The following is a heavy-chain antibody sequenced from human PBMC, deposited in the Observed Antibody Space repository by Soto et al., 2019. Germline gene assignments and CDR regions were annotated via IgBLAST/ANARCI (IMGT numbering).Heavy chain of an antibody. CDR1: GYSVSSGDFY. Sequence: SETLSLTCSVSGYSVSSGDFYWSWIRQHPGKGLEWLGFIDPTGGDHYNPSLKSRLNILIDTSNNQFSLRLNSVTAADTAVYYCATGQVAGPQADAAYLEYWGLGXLVTVSS. CDR3: ATGQVAGPQADAAYLEY. CDR2: IDPTGGD. J-gene: IGHJ4*02. V-gene: IGHV4-31*02. D-gene: IGHD6-19*01.